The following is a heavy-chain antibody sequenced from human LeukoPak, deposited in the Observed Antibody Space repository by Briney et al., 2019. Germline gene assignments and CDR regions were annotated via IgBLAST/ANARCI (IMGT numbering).Heavy chain of an antibody. V-gene: IGHV4-39*01. CDR2: IYYSGST. CDR3: ARIAAAVRRYYYYYMDV. J-gene: IGHJ6*03. Sequence: SETLSLTCTVSGGSISSSSYYWGWIRQPPGKGLEWIGSIYYSGSTYYDPSLKSRVTISVDTSKNQFSLKLSSVTAADTAVYYCARIAAAVRRYYYYYMDVWGKGTTVTVSS. CDR1: GGSISSSSYY. D-gene: IGHD6-13*01.